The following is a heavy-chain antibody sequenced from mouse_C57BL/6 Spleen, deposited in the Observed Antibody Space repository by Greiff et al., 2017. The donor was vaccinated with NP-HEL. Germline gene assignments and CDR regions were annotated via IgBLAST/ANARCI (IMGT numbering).Heavy chain of an antibody. J-gene: IGHJ1*03. V-gene: IGHV1-76*01. Sequence: QVQLQQSGAELVRPGASVKLSCKASGYTFTDYYINWVKQRPGQGLEWIARIYPGSGNTYYNEKFKGKATLTAEKSSSTAYMQLSSLTSDDSAVYFCARGDYDWYFDVWGTGTTVTVSS. CDR3: ARGDYDWYFDV. CDR1: GYTFTDYY. CDR2: IYPGSGNT. D-gene: IGHD2-4*01.